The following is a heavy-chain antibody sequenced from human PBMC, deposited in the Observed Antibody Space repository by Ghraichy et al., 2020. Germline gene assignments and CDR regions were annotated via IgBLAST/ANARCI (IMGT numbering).Heavy chain of an antibody. D-gene: IGHD3-9*01. Sequence: ASVKVSCKASGYTFTSYYMHWVRQAPGQGLEWMGIINPSGGSTSYAQKFQGRVTMTRDTSTSTVYMELSSLRSEDTAVYYCARDRGDVLRYFDWLYYFDYWGQGTLVTVSS. CDR2: INPSGGST. V-gene: IGHV1-46*01. CDR1: GYTFTSYY. CDR3: ARDRGDVLRYFDWLYYFDY. J-gene: IGHJ4*02.